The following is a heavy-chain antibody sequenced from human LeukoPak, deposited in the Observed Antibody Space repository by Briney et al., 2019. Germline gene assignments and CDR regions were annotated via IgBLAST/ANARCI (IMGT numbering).Heavy chain of an antibody. V-gene: IGHV3-48*03. Sequence: GGSLRLSCVASGFTFSSFEMNWVRQAPGKGLEWVSYITSSGSIIYYADYVKGRFTISRDNAKNSLYLQMNSLRAEDTAVYYCARDAMGSSYWGQGTLVTVSS. CDR1: GFTFSSFE. J-gene: IGHJ4*02. CDR2: ITSSGSII. D-gene: IGHD3-16*01. CDR3: ARDAMGSSY.